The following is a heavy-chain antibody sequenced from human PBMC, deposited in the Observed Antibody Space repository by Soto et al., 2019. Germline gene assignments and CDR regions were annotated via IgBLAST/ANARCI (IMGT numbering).Heavy chain of an antibody. CDR2: IYHSGST. CDR3: ARLGLLWFGDQRSYYYYGMDV. CDR1: GGSISSGGYS. V-gene: IGHV4-30-2*01. Sequence: LSLTCAVSGGSISSGGYSWSWIRQPPGKGLEWIGYIYHSGSTYYNPSLKSRVTISVDRSKNQFSLKLSSVTAADTAVYYCARLGLLWFGDQRSYYYYGMDVWGQGTTVTVSS. J-gene: IGHJ6*02. D-gene: IGHD3-10*01.